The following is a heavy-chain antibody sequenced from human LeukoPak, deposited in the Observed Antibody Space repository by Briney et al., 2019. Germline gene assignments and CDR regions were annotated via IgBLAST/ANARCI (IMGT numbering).Heavy chain of an antibody. V-gene: IGHV1-2*02. CDR2: INPNSGGT. Sequence: ASVKVSCKDSGYTFTGNYMHWVRQAPRQRLEWMEWINPNSGGTNYAQKFQGSVTMTKDTSISTAYMELSRLRSDDTAAYYCARGSWFDPWGQGTVVTVSS. CDR3: ARGSWFDP. CDR1: GYTFTGNY. J-gene: IGHJ5*02.